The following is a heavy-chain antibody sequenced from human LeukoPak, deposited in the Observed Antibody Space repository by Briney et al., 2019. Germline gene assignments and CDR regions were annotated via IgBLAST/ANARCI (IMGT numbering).Heavy chain of an antibody. CDR2: ISAYNGNT. CDR1: GYTFTSYG. CDR3: ARGLRLGELSLFSYYYMDV. Sequence: GASVKVPCKASGYTFTSYGISWVRQAPGQGLEWMGRISAYNGNTNYAQKFQGRVTMTRDMSTSTVYMELSSLRSEDTAVYYCARGLRLGELSLFSYYYMDVWGKGTTVTVSS. J-gene: IGHJ6*03. D-gene: IGHD3-16*02. V-gene: IGHV1-18*01.